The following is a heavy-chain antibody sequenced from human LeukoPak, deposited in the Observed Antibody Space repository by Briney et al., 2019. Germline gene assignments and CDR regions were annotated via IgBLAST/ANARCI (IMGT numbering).Heavy chain of an antibody. CDR1: GRSISSGSYY. J-gene: IGHJ6*03. V-gene: IGHV4-61*02. CDR2: IYTSGST. Sequence: SETLSLTCTVSGRSISSGSYYWSWIRQPAGKGLEWIGRIYTSGSTNYNPSLKSRVTISVDTSKTQFSLKLSSVTAADTAVYYCARGASSSSAIGYYYYYMDVWGKGTTVTVSS. CDR3: ARGASSSSAIGYYYYYMDV. D-gene: IGHD6-6*01.